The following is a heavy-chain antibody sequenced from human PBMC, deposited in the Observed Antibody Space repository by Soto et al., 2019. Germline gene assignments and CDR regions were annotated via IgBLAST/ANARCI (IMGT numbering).Heavy chain of an antibody. J-gene: IGHJ6*02. D-gene: IGHD6-13*01. CDR2: AIPVLGVA. V-gene: IGHV1-69*08. CDR3: ARERDVGAAGTVETNFYYGMEV. CDR1: GGNFRSQSIS. Sequence: QVQLVQSGAEVKKPGSSVKVSCKASGGNFRSQSISISWVRQAPGQGLEWMGRAIPVLGVANYAQKFQGRVTITADKCANPFYLGLISLRFLGAAVYYWARERDVGAAGTVETNFYYGMEVWGQGTTVNVSS.